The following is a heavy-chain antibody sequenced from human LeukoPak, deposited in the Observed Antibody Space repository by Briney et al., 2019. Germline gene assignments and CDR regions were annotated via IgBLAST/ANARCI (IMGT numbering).Heavy chain of an antibody. CDR2: IKPDGSEK. J-gene: IGHJ4*02. Sequence: GGSLRLSCAASGFTFSSFWMTWVRQAPGKGLEWVANIKPDGSEKHYLDSVKGRFTFSRDNAKNSLYLQMNGLRAEDMAVYYCARLAAGSDYFDYWGQGTLVTVSS. V-gene: IGHV3-7*04. CDR3: ARLAAGSDYFDY. D-gene: IGHD6-13*01. CDR1: GFTFSSFW.